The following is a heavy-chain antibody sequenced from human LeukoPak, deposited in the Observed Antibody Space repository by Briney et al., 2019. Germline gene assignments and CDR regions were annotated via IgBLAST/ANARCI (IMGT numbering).Heavy chain of an antibody. J-gene: IGHJ4*02. CDR2: IYTSGST. CDR1: GGSISSGSYY. CDR3: ARHLGPTVASPYYSDY. Sequence: SQTLSLTCTVSGGSISSGSYYWSWIRQPAGKGLEWIGRIYTSGSTNYNPSLKSRVTISVDTSKNQFSLKLSSVTAADTAVYYCARHLGPTVASPYYSDYWGQGTLVTVSS. D-gene: IGHD4-23*01. V-gene: IGHV4-61*02.